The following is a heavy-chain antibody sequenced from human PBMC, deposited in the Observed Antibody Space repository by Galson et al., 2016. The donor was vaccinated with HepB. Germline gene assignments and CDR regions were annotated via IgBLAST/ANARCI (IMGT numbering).Heavy chain of an antibody. CDR1: GFTFSSYA. D-gene: IGHD5-12*01. J-gene: IGHJ4*02. Sequence: SLRLSCAASGFTFSSYAMSWVRQAPGKGLEWVSGFSGSGGRIYYADSVKGRFTISRDNSKSTLYLQMNSLKAEDTAVYHCAKDAHNGYLLNRFDYWGQGTLVTVSS. V-gene: IGHV3-23*01. CDR3: AKDAHNGYLLNRFDY. CDR2: FSGSGGRI.